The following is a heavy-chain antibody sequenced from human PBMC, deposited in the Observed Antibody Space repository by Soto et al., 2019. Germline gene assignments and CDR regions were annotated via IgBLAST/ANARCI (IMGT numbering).Heavy chain of an antibody. Sequence: QVQLVQSGDEVKKPGVSVKVSCKASVYSFFNYGIAWVRQAPGQGLVWMGWISPYTGNTHSATKVQARITTTTDTPTSPAYMDLGRLTSDDTAVYSGVMVEIYVTPTPQDVWSQGTKVTVSS. V-gene: IGHV1-18*01. J-gene: IGHJ6*02. CDR3: VMVEIYVTPTPQDV. CDR1: VYSFFNYG. D-gene: IGHD2-21*01. CDR2: ISPYTGNT.